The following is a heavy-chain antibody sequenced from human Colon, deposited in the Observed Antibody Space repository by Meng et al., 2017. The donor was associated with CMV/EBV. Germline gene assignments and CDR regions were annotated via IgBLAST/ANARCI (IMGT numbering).Heavy chain of an antibody. Sequence: CKASGYTFNDYYIRWVRQAPGQGVEWIGRINPISSGTNYAQKFQGRVTLTRDTSITTDYMELSSLTSDDTAVYYCARELDSGGFDYWGQGTLVTVSS. V-gene: IGHV1-2*06. D-gene: IGHD1-26*01. CDR1: GYTFNDYY. J-gene: IGHJ4*02. CDR2: INPISSGT. CDR3: ARELDSGGFDY.